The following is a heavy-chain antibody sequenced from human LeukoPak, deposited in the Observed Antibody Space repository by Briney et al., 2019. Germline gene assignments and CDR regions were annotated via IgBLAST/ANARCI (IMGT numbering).Heavy chain of an antibody. V-gene: IGHV1-69-2*01. CDR3: ATVLGSSRSGWYLGWFDA. J-gene: IGHJ5*02. CDR2: VDPEDGET. Sequence: ASVKVSRKVSGYTLTDYYMHWVQQAPGKGLEWMGLVDPEDGETIYAENFQGRVTITANTSTDTAYMEMSSLRAEDTAVYCWATVLGSSRSGWYLGWFDAWGQGTLVTVSS. CDR1: GYTLTDYY. D-gene: IGHD6-19*01.